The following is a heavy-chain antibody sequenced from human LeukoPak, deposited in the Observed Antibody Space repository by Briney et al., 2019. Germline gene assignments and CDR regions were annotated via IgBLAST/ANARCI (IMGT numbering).Heavy chain of an antibody. CDR1: GGYIFSYY. J-gene: IGHJ4*02. V-gene: IGHV4-59*01. D-gene: IGHD2-15*01. CDR3: ARGRVAATAPFDY. Sequence: SETLSLTCTVSGGYIFSYYWSWIRQPPGKGLEWIGDIYYSGSTNYNPSLKSRVTISVETSNNQFSLKLSSVSAADTAVYYCARGRVAATAPFDYWGQGTLVTVSS. CDR2: IYYSGST.